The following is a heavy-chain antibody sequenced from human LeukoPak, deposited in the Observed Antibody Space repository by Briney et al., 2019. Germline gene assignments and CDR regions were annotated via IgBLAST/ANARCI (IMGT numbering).Heavy chain of an antibody. D-gene: IGHD6-19*01. CDR3: ASHLAVAGTRGFDD. V-gene: IGHV4-4*02. CDR1: DDSIYCNKW. J-gene: IGHJ4*02. Sequence: SETLSLTCAVFDDSIYCNKWWSWVRQPPGKGLEWIGEISQTGTTYYDPSLKSRTTISIDRAKNYFSLTLTTATAADTAVYFCASHLAVAGTRGFDDWGPGTLVTVSS. CDR2: ISQTGTT.